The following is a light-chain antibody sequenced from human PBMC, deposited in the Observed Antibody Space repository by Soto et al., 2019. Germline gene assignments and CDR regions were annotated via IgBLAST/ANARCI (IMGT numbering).Light chain of an antibody. CDR1: QSVSNY. J-gene: IGKJ1*01. CDR2: YAS. V-gene: IGKV3-11*01. Sequence: EIVFTQSPATLSLYPGERATLSCRASQSVSNYLAWYQHKPGQAPRLLIYYASSRATGIPARFSGGGSGTDFTLTISSLEPEDFAVYYCQQRSDWPWTFGQGTKVDIK. CDR3: QQRSDWPWT.